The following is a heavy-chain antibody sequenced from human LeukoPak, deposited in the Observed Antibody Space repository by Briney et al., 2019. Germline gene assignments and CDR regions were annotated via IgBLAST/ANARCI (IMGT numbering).Heavy chain of an antibody. CDR1: GYTFTSYA. CDR2: INTNTGNP. J-gene: IGHJ6*03. V-gene: IGHV7-4-1*02. CDR3: ARGVIQLWLGYYYYYMDV. Sequence: ASVKVSCKASGYTFTSYAMNWVRQAPGQGLEWMGWINTNTGNPTYAQGFTGRFVFSLDTSVRTAYLQISSLKAEDTAVYYCARGVIQLWLGYYYYYMDVWGKGTTVTVSS. D-gene: IGHD5-18*01.